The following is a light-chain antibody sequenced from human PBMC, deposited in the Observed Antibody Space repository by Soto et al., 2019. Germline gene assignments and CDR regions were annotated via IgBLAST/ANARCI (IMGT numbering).Light chain of an antibody. Sequence: SLLTHPRSLSGSPGQSVTISCTATSSDVGGYNYVSWYQQHPGKAPKLMIYDVSKRPSGVPDRFSGPKSGNTASLTISGLQAEDEADYYCCSYAGSYTYVFGTGTKVT. J-gene: IGLJ1*01. CDR3: CSYAGSYTYV. CDR2: DVS. CDR1: SSDVGGYNY. V-gene: IGLV2-11*01.